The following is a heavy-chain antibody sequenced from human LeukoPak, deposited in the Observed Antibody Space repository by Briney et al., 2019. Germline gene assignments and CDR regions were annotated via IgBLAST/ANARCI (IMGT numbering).Heavy chain of an antibody. V-gene: IGHV4-34*01. Sequence: SQTLSLTWAVSGGSIRGYYCSWVRQSPGKWLEWIGDINQNAGTDYNPSLKSRVTMSIDSSKNQISLNVTAATAADTAIYYCARGRTRLSWLDPWGQGTLVTVSS. CDR3: ARGRTRLSWLDP. J-gene: IGHJ5*02. CDR2: INQNAGT. D-gene: IGHD6-6*01. CDR1: GGSIRGYY.